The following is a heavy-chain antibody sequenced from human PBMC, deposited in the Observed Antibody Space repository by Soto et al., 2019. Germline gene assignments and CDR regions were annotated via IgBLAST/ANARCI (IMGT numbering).Heavy chain of an antibody. Sequence: EVQLLESGGGLVQPGGSLRLSCAASGLTFSSYAMSWVRQAPGKGLEWVSVISGSGGSTYYAESVKGRFTISRDNSKNTLYLQMNSLRAEDTAVYYCAKRGSGSQFDYWGQGTLVTVSS. CDR3: AKRGSGSQFDY. V-gene: IGHV3-23*01. CDR2: ISGSGGST. D-gene: IGHD1-26*01. CDR1: GLTFSSYA. J-gene: IGHJ4*02.